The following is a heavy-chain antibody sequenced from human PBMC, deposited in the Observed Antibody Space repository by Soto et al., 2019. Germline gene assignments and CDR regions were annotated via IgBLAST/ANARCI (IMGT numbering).Heavy chain of an antibody. J-gene: IGHJ4*02. D-gene: IGHD1-26*01. CDR2: ISYDGSNK. CDR3: HEVGATSGFDY. Sequence: GGSLRLSCAASGFTFSSYAIHWVRQAPGKGLEWVAVISYDGSNKYYADSVKGRFTISRDNSKNTLYLQMNSLRAEDTAVYYCHEVGATSGFDYWGQGTLVTVSS. V-gene: IGHV3-30-3*01. CDR1: GFTFSSYA.